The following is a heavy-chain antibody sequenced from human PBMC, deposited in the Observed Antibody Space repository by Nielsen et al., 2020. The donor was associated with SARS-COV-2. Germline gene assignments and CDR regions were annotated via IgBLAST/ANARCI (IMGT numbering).Heavy chain of an antibody. D-gene: IGHD5-18*01. Sequence: GGSLRLSCEASGFTFSSYAMSWVRQAPGKGLEWVSGISGSGGSTYYADSVKGRFTISRDNSKNTLYLQMNSLRAEDTAVYYCATDKQLSPYDYWGQGTLVTVSS. CDR3: ATDKQLSPYDY. V-gene: IGHV3-23*01. J-gene: IGHJ4*02. CDR1: GFTFSSYA. CDR2: ISGSGGST.